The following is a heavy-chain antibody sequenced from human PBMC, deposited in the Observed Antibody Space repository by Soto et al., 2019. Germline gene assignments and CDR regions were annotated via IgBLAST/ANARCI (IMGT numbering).Heavy chain of an antibody. D-gene: IGHD2-8*01. J-gene: IGHJ4*02. V-gene: IGHV4-38-2*02. Sequence: SDTLSLTCTVSGDSIRISSYWGWIRQPPGKGLEWIGSIYSTGNTYYNPSLNSQATISLDKSKNQFSLNVTSVTAADTAVYFCSRRDDCSNGVCWMNYYDSWGLGILVTVSS. CDR2: IYSTGNT. CDR1: GDSIRISSY. CDR3: SRRDDCSNGVCWMNYYDS.